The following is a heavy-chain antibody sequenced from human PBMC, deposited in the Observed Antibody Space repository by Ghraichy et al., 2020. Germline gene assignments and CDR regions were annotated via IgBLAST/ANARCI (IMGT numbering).Heavy chain of an antibody. Sequence: SLRLSCAASGFTFDDYAMHWVRQAPGKGLEWVSGISWNSGSIGYADSVKGRFTISRDNAKNSLYLQMNSLRAEDTALYYCAKDIIADGWYRHRFDYWGQGTLVTVSS. CDR2: ISWNSGSI. V-gene: IGHV3-9*01. D-gene: IGHD6-19*01. CDR3: AKDIIADGWYRHRFDY. J-gene: IGHJ4*02. CDR1: GFTFDDYA.